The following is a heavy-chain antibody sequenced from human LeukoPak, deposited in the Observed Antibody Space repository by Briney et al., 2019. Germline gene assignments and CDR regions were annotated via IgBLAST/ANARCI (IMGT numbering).Heavy chain of an antibody. D-gene: IGHD2-15*01. CDR3: AKDIVKVGYCSGGSCYYYGMDV. Sequence: GGSLRLSCAASGFTFDDYAMHWVRQAPGKGLEWVSGISWNSGGIGYADSVKGRFTISRDNAKNSLYLQMNSLRAEDTALYYCAKDIVKVGYCSGGSCYYYGMDVWGQGTTVTVSS. J-gene: IGHJ6*02. CDR1: GFTFDDYA. CDR2: ISWNSGGI. V-gene: IGHV3-9*01.